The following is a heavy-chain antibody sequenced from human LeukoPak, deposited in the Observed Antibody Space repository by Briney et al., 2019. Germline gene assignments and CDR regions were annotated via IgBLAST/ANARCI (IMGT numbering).Heavy chain of an antibody. V-gene: IGHV3-7*03. CDR2: IKQDDSEI. CDR1: GFTLSTYW. D-gene: IGHD1-26*01. CDR3: ARDKVVGATIFDY. J-gene: IGHJ4*02. Sequence: GGSLRLSCAASGFTLSTYWMSWVRQAPGKGLEWVANIKQDDSEIYYVDSVKGRFTISRDNAKNSLYLQMNNLRAEDTAVYYCARDKVVGATIFDYWGQGTLVTVSS.